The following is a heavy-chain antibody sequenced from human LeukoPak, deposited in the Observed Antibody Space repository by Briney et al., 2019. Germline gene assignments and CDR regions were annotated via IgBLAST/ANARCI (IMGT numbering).Heavy chain of an antibody. J-gene: IGHJ6*03. CDR1: GFTFSSYG. CDR2: ISSSSSTI. V-gene: IGHV3-48*01. Sequence: GGSLRLSCAASGFTFSSYGMTWVRQAPGKGLEWVSYISSSSSTIYHADSVKGRFTISRDNAKNSLYLQLNSLRAEDTAVYYCARDRVISGSYYFYYYYYMDVWGKGTTVTVSS. D-gene: IGHD1-26*01. CDR3: ARDRVISGSYYFYYYYYMDV.